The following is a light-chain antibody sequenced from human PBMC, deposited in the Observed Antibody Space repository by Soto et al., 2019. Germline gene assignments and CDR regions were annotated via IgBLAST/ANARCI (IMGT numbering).Light chain of an antibody. J-gene: IGKJ5*01. CDR2: AAS. Sequence: IQMTQSPSSLSASVGDGVTITCRASQDIRTYLNWYQQKPGKAPKLLISAASSLQSGVPSRFSARGSGTDFTLTISTLQPEDFATYYCQQSFSTLLITFGQGTRLEAK. CDR1: QDIRTY. CDR3: QQSFSTLLIT. V-gene: IGKV1-39*01.